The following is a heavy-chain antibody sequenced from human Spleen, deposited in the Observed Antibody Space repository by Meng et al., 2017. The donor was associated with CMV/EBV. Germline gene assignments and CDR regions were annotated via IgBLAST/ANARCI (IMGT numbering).Heavy chain of an antibody. Sequence: GESLKISCVASGFTFRSHWMHWVRQAPGKGLQWVSTIRVSAISTYYADSVKGRFTISRDNSKNTLYLQMNSLSAEDTAVYYCAKGDVAGGYWGQGTLVTVSS. CDR2: IRVSAIST. V-gene: IGHV3-23*01. CDR1: GFTFRSHW. J-gene: IGHJ4*02. CDR3: AKGDVAGGY. D-gene: IGHD3-10*02.